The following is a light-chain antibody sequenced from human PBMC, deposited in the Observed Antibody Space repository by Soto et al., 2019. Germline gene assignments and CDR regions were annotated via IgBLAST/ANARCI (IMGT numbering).Light chain of an antibody. CDR3: QQYGSSPWT. CDR2: AAS. V-gene: IGKV3-20*01. J-gene: IGKJ1*01. Sequence: EIVLTQSPGTLSLSPGERATLSCRASQSVSSRSLAWFQQKPGQAPRLLIYAASSRATGIPDRFSGSGFGIDFTLTISRLEPEEFAVYYCQQYGSSPWTFGQGTKVEIK. CDR1: QSVSSRS.